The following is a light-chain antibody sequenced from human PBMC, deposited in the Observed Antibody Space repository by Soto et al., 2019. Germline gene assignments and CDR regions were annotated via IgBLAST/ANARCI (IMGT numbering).Light chain of an antibody. CDR2: EVS. V-gene: IGLV2-14*01. J-gene: IGLJ1*01. CDR1: SSDVGGYNY. CDR3: SSYTSSSTYV. Sequence: QSVVTQPASVSGSPGQAITISCTGTSSDVGGYNYVSWYQQHPGKAPKLMIYEVSNRPSGVSNRFSGSKSGNTASLTISGLQAEDEADHYCSSYTSSSTYVFGTGTKVTVL.